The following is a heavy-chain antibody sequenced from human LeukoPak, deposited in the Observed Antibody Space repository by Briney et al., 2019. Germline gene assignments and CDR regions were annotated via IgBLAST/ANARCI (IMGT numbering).Heavy chain of an antibody. CDR1: GGTFSSYA. CDR3: ARVAAAGTDYYYMDV. V-gene: IGHV1-69*01. Sequence: PGGSLRLSCAASGGTFSSYAISWVRQAPGQGLEWMGGIIPIFGTANYAQKFQGRVTITADESTSTAYMELSSLRSEDTAVYYCARVAAAGTDYYYMDVWGKGTTVTVSS. CDR2: IIPIFGTA. J-gene: IGHJ6*03. D-gene: IGHD6-13*01.